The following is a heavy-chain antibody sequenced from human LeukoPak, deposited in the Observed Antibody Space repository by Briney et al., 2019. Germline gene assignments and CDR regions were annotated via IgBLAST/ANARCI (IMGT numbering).Heavy chain of an antibody. D-gene: IGHD6-19*01. V-gene: IGHV3-53*01. CDR2: IFGGGST. CDR3: ASGSTGWYGGFDY. J-gene: IGHJ4*02. Sequence: GGSLRLSCAASGCTVRSNYMSWVRQAPGKELDWVSVIFGGGSTYYADSVKGRFTISRDNTKNTLYLQMNSLRAEDTAVYYCASGSTGWYGGFDYWGQGTLVTVSS. CDR1: GCTVRSNY.